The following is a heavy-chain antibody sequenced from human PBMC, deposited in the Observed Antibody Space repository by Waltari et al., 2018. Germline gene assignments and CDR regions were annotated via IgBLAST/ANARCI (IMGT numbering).Heavy chain of an antibody. V-gene: IGHV4-39*01. Sequence: QLQLQESGPGLVKPSGTLSPTCTVSDDPIRSGYYYWGWTRQRPGKGLEWIGSVYYSGSTSYNPSLKSRVTIFVDTSKKQFSLKLSSVTAADTAVYYCARSLHIFRAAAGMFDYWGQGSLVTVSS. CDR2: VYYSGST. CDR1: DDPIRSGYYY. J-gene: IGHJ4*02. CDR3: ARSLHIFRAAAGMFDY. D-gene: IGHD6-13*01.